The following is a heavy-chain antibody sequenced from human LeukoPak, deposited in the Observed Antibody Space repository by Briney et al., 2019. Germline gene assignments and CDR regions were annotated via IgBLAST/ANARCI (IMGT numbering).Heavy chain of an antibody. J-gene: IGHJ3*02. V-gene: IGHV3-48*03. D-gene: IGHD3-16*01. CDR3: GASRQYVGAFDI. Sequence: GGSLRLSCAASGFTFSSYELYWVRQAPGEGLEWISYISSGSTTVKYADSVRGRFTISRDDARESLYLQMTSLRAEDRAIYYCGASRQYVGAFDIWGQGTLVTVSS. CDR2: ISSGSTTV. CDR1: GFTFSSYE.